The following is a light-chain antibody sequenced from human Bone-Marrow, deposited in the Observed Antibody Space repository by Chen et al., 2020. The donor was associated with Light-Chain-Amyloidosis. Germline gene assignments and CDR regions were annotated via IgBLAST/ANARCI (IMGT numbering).Light chain of an antibody. CDR1: SSDVGGDNH. V-gene: IGLV2-14*01. Sequence: QSALTQPASVSGFPGQSITISCPGTSSDVGGDNHVSWYQQHPDNAPKLMIYEVTNRPSWVPDRFSGSKSDNTASLTISGLQTEDEADYFCSSYTITNTLVFGSGTRVTVL. J-gene: IGLJ1*01. CDR2: EVT. CDR3: SSYTITNTLV.